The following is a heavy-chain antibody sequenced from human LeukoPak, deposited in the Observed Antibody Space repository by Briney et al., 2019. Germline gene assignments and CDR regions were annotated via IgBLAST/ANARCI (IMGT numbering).Heavy chain of an antibody. D-gene: IGHD2-21*01. CDR2: ISSSGSTI. CDR3: ARDPSAYCGGDCYLP. J-gene: IGHJ5*02. Sequence: GGSLRLSCAASGFTFSDYYMSWIRQAPGKGLEWVSYISSSGSTIYYADSVKGRFAISRDNAKNSLYLQMNSLRAEDTAVYYCARDPSAYCGGDCYLPWGQGALVTVSS. V-gene: IGHV3-11*04. CDR1: GFTFSDYY.